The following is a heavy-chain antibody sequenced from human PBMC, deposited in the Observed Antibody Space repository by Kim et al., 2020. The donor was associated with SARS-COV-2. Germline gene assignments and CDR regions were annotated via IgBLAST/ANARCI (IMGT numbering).Heavy chain of an antibody. V-gene: IGHV4-39*01. Sequence: SETLSLTCTVSGDSISRSSNYWGWIRQPPGKGLEWIGSINYSGNTYYNPSLKSRVTISVDTSKNQFSLKMRSVTAADTAVYYCARLVSENSGVEYWGQGTLGTVSS. CDR2: INYSGNT. J-gene: IGHJ4*02. CDR3: ARLVSENSGVEY. CDR1: GDSISRSSNY.